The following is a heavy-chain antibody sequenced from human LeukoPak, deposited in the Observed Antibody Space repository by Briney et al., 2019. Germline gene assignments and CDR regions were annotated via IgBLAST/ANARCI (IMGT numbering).Heavy chain of an antibody. V-gene: IGHV4-39*07. CDR2: IYYSGST. Sequence: PSETLSLTCTVSGGSISSSSYYWGWIRQPPGKGLEWIGSIYYSGSTYYNPSLKSRVTISVDTSKNQFSLKLSSVTAADTAVYYCARDPGIAVAGEKPFDYWGQGTLVTVSS. CDR3: ARDPGIAVAGEKPFDY. D-gene: IGHD6-19*01. CDR1: GGSISSSSYY. J-gene: IGHJ4*02.